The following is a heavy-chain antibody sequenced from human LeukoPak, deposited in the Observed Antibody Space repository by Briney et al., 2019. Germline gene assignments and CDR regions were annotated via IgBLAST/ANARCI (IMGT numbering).Heavy chain of an antibody. V-gene: IGHV4-4*07. CDR1: GVPISSHL. CDR3: ARGIPSYYYDSSGYYDRPAVVGFDI. J-gene: IGHJ3*02. CDR2: IYTSGST. Sequence: PSETLSLSCTVPGVPISSHLWSWIRQPAGKGLEWIGRIYTSGSTNYNPSLKSRVTMSVDTSKNQWFLRPGSVTAADSAVYYCARGIPSYYYDSSGYYDRPAVVGFDIWGQGTMVTVSS. D-gene: IGHD3-22*01.